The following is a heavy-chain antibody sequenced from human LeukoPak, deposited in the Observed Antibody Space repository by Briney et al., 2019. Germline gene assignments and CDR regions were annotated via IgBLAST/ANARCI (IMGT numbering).Heavy chain of an antibody. CDR3: AKCVATVTTLADY. J-gene: IGHJ4*02. D-gene: IGHD4-17*01. Sequence: GGSLRLSCAASGFTFSSYGMHWVRQAPGKGLEWVAVISYDGSNKYYADSVKGRFTISGDNSKNTLYLQMNSLRAEDTAVYYCAKCVATVTTLADYWGQGTLVTVSS. V-gene: IGHV3-30*18. CDR2: ISYDGSNK. CDR1: GFTFSSYG.